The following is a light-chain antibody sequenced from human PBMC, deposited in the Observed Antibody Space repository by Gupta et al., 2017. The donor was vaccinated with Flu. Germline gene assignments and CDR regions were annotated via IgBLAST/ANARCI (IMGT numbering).Light chain of an antibody. Sequence: GDRVTITCRASQAITNFLAWYQQKPGKAPKLLMFGASTLQSGVPSRFSGSGSGTDFTLTISGLQSEDFATYYCQQYYYLPVTFGQGTRLEI. V-gene: IGKV1-8*01. CDR2: GAS. CDR1: QAITNF. J-gene: IGKJ5*01. CDR3: QQYYYLPVT.